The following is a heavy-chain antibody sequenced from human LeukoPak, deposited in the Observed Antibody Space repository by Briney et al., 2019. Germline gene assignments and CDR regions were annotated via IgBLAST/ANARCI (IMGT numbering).Heavy chain of an antibody. V-gene: IGHV3-30*18. CDR2: ISYDGSNK. CDR1: GFTFSSYA. D-gene: IGHD3-16*01. Sequence: GWALRLSCAASGFTFSSYAMHWVRQAPGKGLEGVAVISYDGSNKYYVDSANGRFTISRDNSKNQLYLQMNSLRAEDTAVYYCAKRRSRNMITFGGVENWFDPWGQGTLVTVSS. J-gene: IGHJ5*02. CDR3: AKRRSRNMITFGGVENWFDP.